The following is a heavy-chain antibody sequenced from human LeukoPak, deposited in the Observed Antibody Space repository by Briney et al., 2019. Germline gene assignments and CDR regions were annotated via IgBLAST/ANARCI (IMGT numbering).Heavy chain of an antibody. Sequence: SETLSLTCTVSGGSISSYYWSWIRQPPGKGLEWIGYIYHSGSTYYNPSLKSRVTISVDRSKDQFSLKLTSVTAADTAVYYCARGQLEYYYEGSGYSSYYFDYWGQGTPVTVSS. CDR1: GGSISSYY. V-gene: IGHV4-59*04. CDR2: IYHSGST. CDR3: ARGQLEYYYEGSGYSSYYFDY. D-gene: IGHD3-22*01. J-gene: IGHJ4*02.